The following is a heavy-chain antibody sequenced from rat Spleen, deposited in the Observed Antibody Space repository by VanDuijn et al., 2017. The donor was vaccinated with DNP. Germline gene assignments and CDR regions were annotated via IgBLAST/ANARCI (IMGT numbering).Heavy chain of an antibody. CDR3: ARHRAYLRGFDY. CDR2: ISSHTSNT. D-gene: IGHD2-5*01. V-gene: IGHV5S13*01. Sequence: EVQLVKSGGGLVQPGRSLKLSCATSGFTFSNFGMAWVRQAPTRGLEWVASISSHTSNTYYRDSVKGRFTISRDNAKNIQYLQMDSLRSEDTASYYCARHRAYLRGFDYWGQGVMVTVSS. CDR1: GFTFSNFG. J-gene: IGHJ2*01.